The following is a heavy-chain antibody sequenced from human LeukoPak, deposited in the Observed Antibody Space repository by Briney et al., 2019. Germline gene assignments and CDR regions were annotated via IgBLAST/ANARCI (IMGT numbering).Heavy chain of an antibody. V-gene: IGHV3-23*01. J-gene: IGHJ6*03. CDR2: ISGSGGST. CDR3: AKAFEYSSSSWYYYYYMDV. CDR1: GFTFSSYA. Sequence: GGSLRLSCAASGFTFSSYAMSWVRQAPGKGLEWVSAISGSGGSTYYADSVKGRFTISRDNSKNTLYLQMNSLRAEDTAVYYCAKAFEYSSSSWYYYYYMDVWGKGTTVTVSS. D-gene: IGHD6-6*01.